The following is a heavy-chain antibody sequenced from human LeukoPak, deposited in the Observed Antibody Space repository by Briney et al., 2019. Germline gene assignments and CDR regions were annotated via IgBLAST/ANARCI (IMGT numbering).Heavy chain of an antibody. D-gene: IGHD3-22*01. CDR1: GGSISSGSYY. CDR2: IYTSGST. V-gene: IGHV4-61*02. J-gene: IGHJ4*02. Sequence: PSQTLSLTCTVSGGSISSGSYYWSWIRQPAGKGLEWIGRIYTSGSTNYNPSLKSRVTISVDTSKNQFSLKLSSVTAADTAVYYCARAESIVVVTYWGQGTLVTVSS. CDR3: ARAESIVVVTY.